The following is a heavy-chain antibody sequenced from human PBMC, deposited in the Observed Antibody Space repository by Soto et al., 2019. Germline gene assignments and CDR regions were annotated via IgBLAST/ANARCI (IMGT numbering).Heavy chain of an antibody. CDR2: IIPIFGIA. CDR1: GGTFSRYS. CDR3: AREDRDRETGLVPAAIDGMDV. D-gene: IGHD2-2*01. Sequence: QVQLVQSGAEVKKPVSAVNVSCKASGGTFSRYSITWVRQAPGHGLERIGRIIPIFGIASYAQKFQGRVTITADESTSTAYMELSSLRSDDTAVYYCAREDRDRETGLVPAAIDGMDVWGQGTTVTVSS. V-gene: IGHV1-69*08. J-gene: IGHJ6*02.